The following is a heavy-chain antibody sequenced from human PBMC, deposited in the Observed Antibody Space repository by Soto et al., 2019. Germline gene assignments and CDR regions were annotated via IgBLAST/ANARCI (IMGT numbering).Heavy chain of an antibody. CDR1: GGSISSGDYY. CDR2: IYYSGST. CDR3: ARDWLKPNHYYYYGMDV. D-gene: IGHD2-8*01. J-gene: IGHJ6*02. V-gene: IGHV4-30-4*01. Sequence: SETLSLTCTVSGGSISSGDYYWSWIRQPPGKGLEWIGYIYYSGSTYYNPSLKSRVTISVDTSKNQFSLKLSSVTAADTAVYYCARDWLKPNHYYYYGMDVWGQGTTVTVS.